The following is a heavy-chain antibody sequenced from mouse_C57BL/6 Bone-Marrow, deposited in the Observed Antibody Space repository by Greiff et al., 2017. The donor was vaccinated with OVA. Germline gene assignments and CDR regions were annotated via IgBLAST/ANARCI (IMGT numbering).Heavy chain of an antibody. CDR2: IDPENGDT. CDR1: GFNIKDDY. J-gene: IGHJ3*01. Sequence: VQLQQSGAELVRPGASVKLSCTASGFNIKDDYMHWVKQRPEQGLEWIGWIDPENGDTEYASKFQGKATITADTSSNTAYLQLRSLTSEDTAVYYCTTSTMAQAWFAYWGQGTLVTVSA. V-gene: IGHV14-4*01. D-gene: IGHD2-1*01. CDR3: TTSTMAQAWFAY.